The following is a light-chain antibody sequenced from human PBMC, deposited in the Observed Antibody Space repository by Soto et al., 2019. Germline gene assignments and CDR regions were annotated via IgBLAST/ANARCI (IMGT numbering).Light chain of an antibody. CDR1: QSVSSN. CDR2: GAS. V-gene: IGKV3-15*01. J-gene: IGKJ4*01. Sequence: EIVMTQSPATLSLSPGGRATLSRRASQSVSSNLAWYQQKPGQAPRLLIYGASTRATGVPARFSGSGSGTEFTLTISTLQSEDFAVYYCQQYDNWPPLTFGGGTKVDIK. CDR3: QQYDNWPPLT.